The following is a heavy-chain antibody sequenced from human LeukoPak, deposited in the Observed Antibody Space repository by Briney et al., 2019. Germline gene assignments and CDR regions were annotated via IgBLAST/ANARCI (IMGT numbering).Heavy chain of an antibody. D-gene: IGHD2-2*01. Sequence: GESLKISCKGSGYSFTSYWIGWVRQMPGKGLEWMGIIYPGGSDTRYSPSFQGQVTISADKSISTAYLQWSSLKASDTAMYYCVFCTSCYSFDYWGQGTLVTVSS. J-gene: IGHJ4*02. CDR3: VFCTSCYSFDY. CDR1: GYSFTSYW. CDR2: IYPGGSDT. V-gene: IGHV5-51*01.